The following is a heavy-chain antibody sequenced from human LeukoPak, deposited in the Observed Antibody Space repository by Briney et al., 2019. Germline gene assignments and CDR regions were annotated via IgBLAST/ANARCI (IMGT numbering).Heavy chain of an antibody. CDR3: ARERNFYYFDY. CDR1: GFTFRNYE. Sequence: GGSLRLSCAASGFTFRNYEMHWVRQAPGKGLDWVAYISGSGTTINYADSVKGRFTISRDNAQNSLFLELNSLRGEDTAVYYCARERNFYYFDYWGQGALVTVSS. CDR2: ISGSGTTI. J-gene: IGHJ4*02. D-gene: IGHD3-3*01. V-gene: IGHV3-48*03.